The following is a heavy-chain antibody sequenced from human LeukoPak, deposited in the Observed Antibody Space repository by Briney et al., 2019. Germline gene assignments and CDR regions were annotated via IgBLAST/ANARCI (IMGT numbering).Heavy chain of an antibody. D-gene: IGHD6-19*01. CDR1: GFTFSSYG. CDR3: ARGHSGWYDY. V-gene: IGHV3-23*01. J-gene: IGHJ4*02. CDR2: ISGSGGST. Sequence: GGSLRLSCAASGFTFSSYGMHWVRQAPGKGLEWVSAISGSGGSTYYADSVKGRFTISRDNSKNTLYLQMNSLRAEDTAVYYCARGHSGWYDYWGQGTLVTVSS.